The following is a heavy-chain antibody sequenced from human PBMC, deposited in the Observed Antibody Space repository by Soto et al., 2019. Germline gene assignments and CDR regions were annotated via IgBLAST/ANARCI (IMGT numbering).Heavy chain of an antibody. V-gene: IGHV3-11*01. D-gene: IGHD2-15*01. CDR2: ISSSGSTI. CDR1: GFTFSDYY. CDR3: ARGPDIVVVVAATRYGFDI. J-gene: IGHJ3*02. Sequence: GGSLRLSCAASGFTFSDYYMSWIRQAPGKGLEWVSYISSSGSTIYYADSVKGRFTISRDNAKNSLYLQMNSLRAEDTAVYYCARGPDIVVVVAATRYGFDIWGQGTMVTVSS.